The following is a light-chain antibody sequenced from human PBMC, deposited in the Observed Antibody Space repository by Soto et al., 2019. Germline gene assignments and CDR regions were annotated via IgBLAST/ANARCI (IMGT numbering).Light chain of an antibody. Sequence: EIVLTQSPATLSLSPGERATLSCRASQSVSTYLAWYQQKPGQAPRLLIYDASNRAAGIPARFSGSGSGTALTLTISSLEPEDFAVYYCQQRSNWPLTFGGGTKVEI. CDR1: QSVSTY. J-gene: IGKJ4*01. CDR3: QQRSNWPLT. V-gene: IGKV3-11*01. CDR2: DAS.